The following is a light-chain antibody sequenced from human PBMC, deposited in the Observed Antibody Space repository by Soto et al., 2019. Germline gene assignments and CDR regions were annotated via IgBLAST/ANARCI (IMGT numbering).Light chain of an antibody. Sequence: EIVFTQSPATLSLSPGERATLSCGASPSVTNYLAWYQQKPGQAPRLVIYGAFNRATGIPARFSGSGSGTDFTLPISSLEPEDFAVYYCQQRNIWPPVTFGQGTRLEIK. CDR3: QQRNIWPPVT. CDR2: GAF. J-gene: IGKJ5*01. V-gene: IGKV3-11*01. CDR1: PSVTNY.